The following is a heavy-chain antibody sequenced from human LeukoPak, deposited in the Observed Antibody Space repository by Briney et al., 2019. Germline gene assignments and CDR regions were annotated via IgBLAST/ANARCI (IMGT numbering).Heavy chain of an antibody. V-gene: IGHV4-39*07. J-gene: IGHJ4*02. CDR2: IYPRGST. CDR3: ARFSPRAMGNYLDF. Sequence: SETLSLTCTVSGGSISSSSYYWGWIRQPPGKGLEWIGYIYPRGSTYYNPSLKSRVILSLDKSANQFSLNLSSVTAADTAVYYCARFSPRAMGNYLDFWGRGTLVTVSS. D-gene: IGHD7-27*01. CDR1: GGSISSSSYY.